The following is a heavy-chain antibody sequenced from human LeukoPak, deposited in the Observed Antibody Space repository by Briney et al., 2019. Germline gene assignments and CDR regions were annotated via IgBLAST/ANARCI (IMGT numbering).Heavy chain of an antibody. CDR3: ARHKDYGDLQTSFDY. CDR2: IYYSGST. D-gene: IGHD4-17*01. V-gene: IGHV4-39*01. Sequence: SETLSLTCTVSGGSISSSSYYWGWIRQPPGKGLEWIGCIYYSGSTYYNPSLKSRVTISVDTSKNQFSLKLSSVTAADTAVYYCARHKDYGDLQTSFDYWGQGTLVTVSS. CDR1: GGSISSSSYY. J-gene: IGHJ4*02.